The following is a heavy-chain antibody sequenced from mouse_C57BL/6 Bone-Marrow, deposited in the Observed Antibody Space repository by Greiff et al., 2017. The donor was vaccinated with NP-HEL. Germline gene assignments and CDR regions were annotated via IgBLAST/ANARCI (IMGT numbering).Heavy chain of an antibody. CDR3: ARETLTTVVADWYFDV. V-gene: IGHV1-75*01. J-gene: IGHJ1*03. CDR2: IFPGSGST. Sequence: VQLQQSGPELVKPGASVKISCKASGYTFTDYYINWVKQRPGQGLEWIGWIFPGSGSTYYNEKFKGKATLTVDKSSSTAYMLLSSLTSEDSAVYFCARETLTTVVADWYFDVWGTGTTVTVSS. CDR1: GYTFTDYY. D-gene: IGHD1-1*01.